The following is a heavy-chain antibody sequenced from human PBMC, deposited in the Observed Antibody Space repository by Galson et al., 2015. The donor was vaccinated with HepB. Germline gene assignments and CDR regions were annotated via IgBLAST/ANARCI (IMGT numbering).Heavy chain of an antibody. CDR1: GFSLSTSGMC. J-gene: IGHJ3*02. V-gene: IGHV2-5*08. Sequence: PALVKPTQTLTLTCTFSGFSLSTSGMCVGWIRQPPGKALEWLALIYWNDDKRYSPSLKSRLTITKDTSKNQVVLTMTNMDPVDTATYYCAHGNDFWSGSNPAFDIWGQGTMVTVAS. D-gene: IGHD3-3*01. CDR2: IYWNDDK. CDR3: AHGNDFWSGSNPAFDI.